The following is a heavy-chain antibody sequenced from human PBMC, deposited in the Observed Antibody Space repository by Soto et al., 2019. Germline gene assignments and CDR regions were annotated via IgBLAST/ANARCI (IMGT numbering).Heavy chain of an antibody. CDR1: GFTFSDYA. D-gene: IGHD2-15*01. V-gene: IGHV3-30*04. J-gene: IGHJ6*02. CDR3: AACSAGRCYGALGGTLDYYGMDV. CDR2: MSDDGSIG. Sequence: GGSLRLSCAASGFTFSDYAMHWVRQAPGKGLEWVAVMSDDGSIGFNGDSVTGRFTISRDNSKKMLYLQMNSLRPEDTAVYYCAACSAGRCYGALGGTLDYYGMDVWGQGTTVTVSS.